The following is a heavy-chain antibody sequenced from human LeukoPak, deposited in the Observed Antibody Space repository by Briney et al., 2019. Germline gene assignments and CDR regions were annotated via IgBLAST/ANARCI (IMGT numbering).Heavy chain of an antibody. CDR2: IYSGGST. V-gene: IGHV3-66*02. Sequence: GGSLRLSCAASGFTVSSNYMSWVRQAPGKGLEWVSVIYSGGSTYYADSVKGRFTISRDNSKNTLYLQMNSLRAEDTAVYYCARDSSGYYYPSYFDYWGQGTLVTVSS. J-gene: IGHJ4*02. CDR1: GFTVSSNY. CDR3: ARDSSGYYYPSYFDY. D-gene: IGHD3-22*01.